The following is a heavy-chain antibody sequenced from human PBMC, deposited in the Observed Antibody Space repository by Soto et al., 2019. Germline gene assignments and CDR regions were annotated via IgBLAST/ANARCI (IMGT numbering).Heavy chain of an antibody. V-gene: IGHV4-4*02. CDR3: AREKKTRIVVVPAAIPRHNWFDP. CDR1: GGSISSSNR. D-gene: IGHD2-2*02. Sequence: QVQLQESGPGLVKPSGTLSLTCAVSGGSISSSNRWSWVRQPPGKGLEWIGEIYHSGSTNYNPSLKSRLAIAVDKRKNRYSPKLSSVTAADTAVYYCAREKKTRIVVVPAAIPRHNWFDPWGQGTLVTVSS. CDR2: IYHSGST. J-gene: IGHJ5*02.